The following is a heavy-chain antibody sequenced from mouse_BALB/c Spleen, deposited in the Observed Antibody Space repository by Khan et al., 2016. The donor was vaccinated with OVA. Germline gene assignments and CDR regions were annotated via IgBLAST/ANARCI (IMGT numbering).Heavy chain of an antibody. CDR3: TRPSYYGNPWFTY. CDR1: GFAFNSYD. CDR2: ISSTGSYT. V-gene: IGHV5-9*02. J-gene: IGHJ3*01. Sequence: VQLKQSGGGLVKPGGSLKLSCAVSGFAFNSYDMSWVRQTPEKRLEWVATISSTGSYTYYPGSVKGRFTISRDTARNTLYLQMSSLRSEDTALYYCTRPSYYGNPWFTYWGQGTLVTVSA. D-gene: IGHD2-10*01.